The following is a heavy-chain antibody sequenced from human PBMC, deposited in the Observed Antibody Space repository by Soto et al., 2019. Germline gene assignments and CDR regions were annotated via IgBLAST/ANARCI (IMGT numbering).Heavy chain of an antibody. D-gene: IGHD2-2*01. CDR1: GDSISSYY. CDR2: IYYSGST. V-gene: IGHV4-59*01. J-gene: IGHJ4*01. CDR3: ASLCSSTSCYEGY. Sequence: SETLSLTCTVSGDSISSYYCSWIRQPPGKGLEWIGYIYYSGSTSYNPSLKSRVTISVDTSKNQFSLKLSSVTAADTAVYYCASLCSSTSCYEGYWGQGTLVTVSS.